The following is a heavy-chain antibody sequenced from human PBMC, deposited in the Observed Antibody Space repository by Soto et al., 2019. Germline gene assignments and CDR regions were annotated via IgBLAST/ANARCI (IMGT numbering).Heavy chain of an antibody. CDR2: ISAYNGNT. V-gene: IGHV1-18*04. J-gene: IGHJ6*02. Sequence: GASVKVSCKASGYTFTSYGISWVRQAPGQGLEWMGWISAYNGNTNYAQKLQGRVTMTTDTSTSTAYMELRSLRSDDTAVYYCAREITKVGSPPYYDFWSGYYTYYYYGMDVWGQGTTVTVSS. CDR1: GYTFTSYG. D-gene: IGHD3-3*01. CDR3: AREITKVGSPPYYDFWSGYYTYYYYGMDV.